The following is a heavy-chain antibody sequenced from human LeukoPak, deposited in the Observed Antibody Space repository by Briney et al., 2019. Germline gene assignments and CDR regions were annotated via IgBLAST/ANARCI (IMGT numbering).Heavy chain of an antibody. Sequence: SVKVSCKASGGTFSSYTFSCVRQAPGQGLEWMGRSIPIFGTANYAQKFQDRVTISTDESTSTAYMELSSLRSEDTAMYYCAVVSSYYFDYWGQGTLVTVSS. D-gene: IGHD2-15*01. CDR2: SIPIFGTA. J-gene: IGHJ4*02. CDR3: AVVSSYYFDY. V-gene: IGHV1-69*05. CDR1: GGTFSSYT.